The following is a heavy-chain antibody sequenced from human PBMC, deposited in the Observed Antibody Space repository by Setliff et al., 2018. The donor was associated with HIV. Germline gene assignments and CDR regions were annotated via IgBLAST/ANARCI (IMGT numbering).Heavy chain of an antibody. CDR3: AKERDWDIVVVPAAKGFDY. V-gene: IGHV3-48*02. Sequence: PGGSLRLSCAASGFTFSTYSMNWVRQAPGKGLEWVACISSSSSIIYYADSVKGRVTISRDNAKNSLYLQMISVRDEDTAVYYCAKERDWDIVVVPAAKGFDYWGQGTLVTVSS. CDR1: GFTFSTYS. D-gene: IGHD2-2*01. CDR2: ISSSSSII. J-gene: IGHJ4*02.